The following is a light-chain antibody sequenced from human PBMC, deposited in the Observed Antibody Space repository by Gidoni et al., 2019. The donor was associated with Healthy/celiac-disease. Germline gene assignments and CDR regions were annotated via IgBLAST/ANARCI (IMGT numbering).Light chain of an antibody. J-gene: IGLJ3*02. CDR3: QSYDSTLSGSV. Sequence: QSVLTQPPSVSGAPGQRVTISCSGSSSNIGAGYDVHWYQQLPGTAPKLLIYGKKNRPSGGPDRFSGSKSATSASLAITGLQAEDEAVYHCQSYDSTLSGSVFGGGTKLTVL. CDR2: GKK. CDR1: SSNIGAGYD. V-gene: IGLV1-40*01.